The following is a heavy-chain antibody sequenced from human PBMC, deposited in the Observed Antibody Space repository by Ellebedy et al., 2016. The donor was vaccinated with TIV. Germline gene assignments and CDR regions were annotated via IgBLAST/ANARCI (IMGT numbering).Heavy chain of an antibody. D-gene: IGHD3-16*01. CDR3: AKDRGGHGDLFDY. J-gene: IGHJ4*02. V-gene: IGHV3-23*01. CDR2: ISSSGETT. Sequence: GESLKISCAASGFSFNSYAFSWVRQAPGKGLEWVSSISSSGETTYYADSVKGRFTISRDNSKNTLYLQMNSLRGEDTAVYYCAKDRGGHGDLFDYWGQGTLVTVS. CDR1: GFSFNSYA.